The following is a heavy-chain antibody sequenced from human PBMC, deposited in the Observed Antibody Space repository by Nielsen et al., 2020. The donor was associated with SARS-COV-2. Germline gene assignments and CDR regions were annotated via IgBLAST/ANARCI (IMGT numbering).Heavy chain of an antibody. V-gene: IGHV1-18*04. J-gene: IGHJ4*02. CDR3: ARDSGLEPCVY. CDR1: GYAFPTYG. D-gene: IGHD3/OR15-3a*01. Sequence: ASVKVSCKASGYAFPTYGISWVRQAPGQGLEWMGWISAYNDNTDYAQKLQGRVTMTTDTSTSTAYMELRSLRSDDAAVYYCARDSGLEPCVYWGQGTLVTVSS. CDR2: ISAYNDNT.